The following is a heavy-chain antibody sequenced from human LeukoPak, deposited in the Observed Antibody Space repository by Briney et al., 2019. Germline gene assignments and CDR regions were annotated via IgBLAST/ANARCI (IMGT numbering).Heavy chain of an antibody. CDR1: GYTFTSYD. V-gene: IGHV1-8*01. J-gene: IGHJ4*02. CDR3: ASNLQVAELFDY. Sequence: ASVKVSCKASGYTFTSYDISWVRQAPGQGLEWMGWMNPNSGNTGYTQKFQGRVTMTRNTSISTAYMELRSLRSDDTAVYYCASNLQVAELFDYWGQGTLITVSS. D-gene: IGHD1-20*01. CDR2: MNPNSGNT.